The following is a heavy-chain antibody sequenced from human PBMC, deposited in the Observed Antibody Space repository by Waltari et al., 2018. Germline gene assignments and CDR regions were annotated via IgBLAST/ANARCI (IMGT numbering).Heavy chain of an antibody. J-gene: IGHJ4*02. CDR2: ISCYRGSA. CDR3: AREGGGFDYTPDY. Sequence: EVQLEESGGGVVQPGGSWRLSCEASGFDLTTNFMHWVRQGPWKGLVVVSRISCYRGSARYSDSVKSRFTISRDNSKNTLYLQMNSFRAEDTGIYYCAREGGGFDYTPDYWGQGTLVTVSS. V-gene: IGHV3-74*01. CDR1: GFDLTTNF. D-gene: IGHD5-12*01.